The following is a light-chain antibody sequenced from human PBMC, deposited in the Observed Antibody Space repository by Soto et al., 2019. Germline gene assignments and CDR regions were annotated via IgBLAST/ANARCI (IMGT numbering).Light chain of an antibody. CDR3: SSFTSSTTPHVV. Sequence: QSALTQPASVSGFPGQSITISCTGTDSDVGGYDYVSWYQQHPGKAPKLMIYGVTNRPSGVSSRFSGSKSGNTASLTISGLRADDEANYYCSSFTSSTTPHVVFGGGTKLTVL. CDR2: GVT. CDR1: DSDVGGYDY. J-gene: IGLJ2*01. V-gene: IGLV2-14*01.